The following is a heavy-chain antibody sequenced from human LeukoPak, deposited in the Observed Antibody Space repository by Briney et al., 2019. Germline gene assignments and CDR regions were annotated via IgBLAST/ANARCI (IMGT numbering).Heavy chain of an antibody. Sequence: KSSETLSLTCAVSGGSISSGGYSWSWIRQPPGKGLEWIGYIYHSGSTYYNPSLKSRVTISVDRSKNQFSLKLSSVTAADTAVYYCARVSHDYSSSSPYYFDYWGQGTLVTVSS. CDR1: GGSISSGGYS. V-gene: IGHV4-30-2*01. D-gene: IGHD6-6*01. J-gene: IGHJ4*02. CDR3: ARVSHDYSSSSPYYFDY. CDR2: IYHSGST.